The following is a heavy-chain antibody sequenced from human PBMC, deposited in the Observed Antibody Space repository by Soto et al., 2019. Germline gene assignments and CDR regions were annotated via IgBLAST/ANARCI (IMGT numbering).Heavy chain of an antibody. CDR2: ISYDGSNK. J-gene: IGHJ4*02. Sequence: PGGSLRLSCAASGLTGSSYAMHWVRQAPGKGLEWVAVISYDGSNKYYADSVKGRFTISRDNSKNTLYLQMNSLRAEDTAVYYCAGEYDSSGYWGQGTLVTVSS. CDR3: AGEYDSSGY. D-gene: IGHD3-22*01. V-gene: IGHV3-30-3*01. CDR1: GLTGSSYA.